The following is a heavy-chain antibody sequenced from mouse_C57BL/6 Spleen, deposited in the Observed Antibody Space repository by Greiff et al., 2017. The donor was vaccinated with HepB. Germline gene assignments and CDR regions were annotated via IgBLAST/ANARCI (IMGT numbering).Heavy chain of an antibody. CDR2: INPNNGGT. CDR3: ARADYYGSSYGGY. D-gene: IGHD1-1*01. J-gene: IGHJ2*01. V-gene: IGHV1-22*01. Sequence: VQLQQSGPELVKPGASVKMSCKASGYTFTDYNMHWVKQSHGKSLEWIGYINPNNGGTSYNQKFKGKATLTVNKSSSTAYMELRSLTSEDSAVYYCARADYYGSSYGGYWGQGTTLTVSS. CDR1: GYTFTDYN.